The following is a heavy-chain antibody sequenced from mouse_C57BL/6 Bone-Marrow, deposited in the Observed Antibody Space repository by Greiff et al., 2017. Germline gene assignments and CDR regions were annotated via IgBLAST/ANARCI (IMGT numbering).Heavy chain of an antibody. D-gene: IGHD2-2*01. Sequence: QVHVKQPGTELVKPGASVKLSCKASGYTFTSYWMHWVKQRPGQGLEWIGNINPSNGGTNYNEKFKSKATLTVDKSSSTAYMQLSSLTSEDSAVYYCAREDYGYDGDYWGQGTTLTVSS. V-gene: IGHV1-53*01. CDR2: INPSNGGT. CDR1: GYTFTSYW. J-gene: IGHJ2*01. CDR3: AREDYGYDGDY.